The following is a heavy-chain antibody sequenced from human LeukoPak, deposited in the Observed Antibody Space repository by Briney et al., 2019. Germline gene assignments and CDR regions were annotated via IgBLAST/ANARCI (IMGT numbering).Heavy chain of an antibody. D-gene: IGHD3-3*01. CDR3: ARDEIYDFWSGYSTYNWFDP. Sequence: SETLSLTCTVSGGSISSYYWSWIRQPPGKGLEWIGSIYYSGSTYYNPSLKSRVTISVDTSKNQFSLKLSSVTAADTAVYYCARDEIYDFWSGYSTYNWFDPWGQGTLVTVSS. CDR2: IYYSGST. CDR1: GGSISSYY. J-gene: IGHJ5*02. V-gene: IGHV4-39*02.